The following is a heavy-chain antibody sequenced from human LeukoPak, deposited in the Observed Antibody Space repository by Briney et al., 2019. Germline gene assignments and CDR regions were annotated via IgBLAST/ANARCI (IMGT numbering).Heavy chain of an antibody. D-gene: IGHD6-19*01. CDR3: ARGRSSLDL. CDR2: IYIRGAT. J-gene: IGHJ5*02. V-gene: IGHV4-4*07. CDR1: GGSVSSYY. Sequence: KSSETLSLTCTVSGGSVSSYYWNWIRQPAGKGLEWIGHIYIRGATNYNPSVKSRVTMSVDTSKNQFSLKVSSVTAADTAVYYCARGRSSLDLWGQGTLVTVSS.